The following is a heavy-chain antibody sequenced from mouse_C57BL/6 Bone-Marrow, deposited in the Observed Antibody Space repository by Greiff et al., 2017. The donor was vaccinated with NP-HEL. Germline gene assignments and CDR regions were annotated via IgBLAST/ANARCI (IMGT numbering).Heavy chain of an antibody. CDR1: GYTFTSYW. CDR2: IHPNSGST. D-gene: IGHD1-2*01. J-gene: IGHJ1*03. V-gene: IGHV1-64*01. Sequence: QVQLQQPGAELVKPGASVKLSCKASGYTFTSYWMHWVKQRPGQGLEWIGMIHPNSGSTNYNEKFKSKATLTVAKSSRPAYMQLSSLTSGDSAVYYCATLRRYFDVWGTGTTVTVSS. CDR3: ATLRRYFDV.